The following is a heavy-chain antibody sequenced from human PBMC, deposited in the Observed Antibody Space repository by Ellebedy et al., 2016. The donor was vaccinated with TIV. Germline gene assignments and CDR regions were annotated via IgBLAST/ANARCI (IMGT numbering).Heavy chain of an antibody. CDR3: ARYCSGGSCYSFAFDI. D-gene: IGHD2-15*01. CDR1: GYTFTSYA. CDR2: INAGNGNT. Sequence: ASVKVSCKASGYTFTSYAMHWVRQAPGQRLEWMGWINAGNGNTKYSQKFQGRVTITRDTSASTAYMELSSLRCEDTAVYYCARYCSGGSCYSFAFDIWGQGTMVTVSS. J-gene: IGHJ3*02. V-gene: IGHV1-3*01.